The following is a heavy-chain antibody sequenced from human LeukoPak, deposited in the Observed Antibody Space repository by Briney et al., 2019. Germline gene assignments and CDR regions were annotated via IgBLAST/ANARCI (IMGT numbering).Heavy chain of an antibody. D-gene: IGHD3-16*01. Sequence: GGSLRLSCAASGFTFSSYAMHWVRQAPGKGLEYVSAISSNGGSTYYANSVKGRFTISRDNSKNTLYLQMGSLRAEDMAVYYCARVRITSLYDYWGQGTLVTVSS. CDR2: ISSNGGST. CDR3: ARVRITSLYDY. V-gene: IGHV3-64*01. CDR1: GFTFSSYA. J-gene: IGHJ4*02.